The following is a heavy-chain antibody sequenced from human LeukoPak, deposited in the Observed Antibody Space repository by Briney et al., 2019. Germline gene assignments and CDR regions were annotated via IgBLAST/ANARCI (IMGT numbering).Heavy chain of an antibody. Sequence: PSETLSLTCTVSGGSISSSSYYWGWIRQPPGKGLEWIGSIYYSGSTYYNPSLKSRVTISVDTSKNQFSLKLSSVTAADTAVYYCARQEDGSGSYYDNWGQGTLVTVSS. J-gene: IGHJ4*02. CDR3: ARQEDGSGSYYDN. CDR2: IYYSGST. V-gene: IGHV4-39*01. D-gene: IGHD3-10*01. CDR1: GGSISSSSYY.